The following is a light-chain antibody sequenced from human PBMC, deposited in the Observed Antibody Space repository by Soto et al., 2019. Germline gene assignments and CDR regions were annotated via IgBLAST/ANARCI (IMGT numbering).Light chain of an antibody. Sequence: DIQMTQSPSTLSASVGDRVTITCRASQSISSWLAWYQQKPGKAPKLLIYKASSLESGVPSRFSGSGSGTEFTLTISSLQNDDFATYYCQQYNSYSLTFGGGTKVDIK. V-gene: IGKV1-5*03. CDR1: QSISSW. CDR2: KAS. CDR3: QQYNSYSLT. J-gene: IGKJ4*01.